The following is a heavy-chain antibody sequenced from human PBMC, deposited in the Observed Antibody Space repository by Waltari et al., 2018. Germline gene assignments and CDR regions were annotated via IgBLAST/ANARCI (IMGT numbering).Heavy chain of an antibody. V-gene: IGHV3-53*02. CDR3: ARAVGILDGMDV. CDR1: GFSVTRNY. CDR2: IYSGGSTIST. J-gene: IGHJ6*02. Sequence: EVQLVETGGGLIQPGGSLRLSCAASGFSVTRNYMIWVRQAPGKGLDGVPLIYSGGSTISTYYADSVKGRFTISRDNSKNTLYLQMSSLRAEDTAVYFCARAVGILDGMDVWGQGTTVTVSS. D-gene: IGHD2-21*01.